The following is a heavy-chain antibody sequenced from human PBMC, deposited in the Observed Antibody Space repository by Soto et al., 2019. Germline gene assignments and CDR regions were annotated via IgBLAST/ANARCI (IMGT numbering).Heavy chain of an antibody. J-gene: IGHJ4*02. CDR3: ARSTGTTPLGTFDY. Sequence: GGSLRLSCAASGFTVSSNYMSWVRQAPGKGLEWVSVIYSGGSTYYADSVKGRFTISRDNSKNTLYLQMNSLRAEDTVVYYCARSTGTTPLGTFDYWGQGTLVTVSS. D-gene: IGHD1-1*01. CDR1: GFTVSSNY. CDR2: IYSGGST. V-gene: IGHV3-66*01.